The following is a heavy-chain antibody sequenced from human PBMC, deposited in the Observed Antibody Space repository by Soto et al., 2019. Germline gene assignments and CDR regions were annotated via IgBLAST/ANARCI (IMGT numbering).Heavy chain of an antibody. Sequence: QVPLVQSGAEVKKPGASVKVACRASGYTFTNYGITWVRQAPGQGLEWMGRISSYNDNTHYAQRFQGRVALTTDTSTGTAYMELRSLRSDDTAVYYCASGVCSSGSCYSPPYYYYYMDVWGKGTTVTVSS. CDR2: ISSYNDNT. CDR1: GYTFTNYG. V-gene: IGHV1-18*01. J-gene: IGHJ6*03. CDR3: ASGVCSSGSCYSPPYYYYYMDV. D-gene: IGHD2-15*01.